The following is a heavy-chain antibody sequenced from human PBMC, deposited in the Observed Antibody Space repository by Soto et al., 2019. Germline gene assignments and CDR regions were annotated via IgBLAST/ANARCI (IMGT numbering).Heavy chain of an antibody. D-gene: IGHD3-10*01. J-gene: IGHJ6*02. V-gene: IGHV1-2*04. Sequence: ASVKVSCKASGYTFTGYYMHWVRQAPGQGLEWMGWINPNSGGTNYAQKFQGWVTMTRDTSISTAYMELSRLRSDDTAVYYCARAGFGVRRVIIPYYYYGMDVWGQGTTVTVSS. CDR2: INPNSGGT. CDR1: GYTFTGYY. CDR3: ARAGFGVRRVIIPYYYYGMDV.